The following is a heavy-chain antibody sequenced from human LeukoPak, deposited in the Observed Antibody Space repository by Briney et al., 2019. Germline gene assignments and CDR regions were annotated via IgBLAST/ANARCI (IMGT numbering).Heavy chain of an antibody. J-gene: IGHJ4*02. V-gene: IGHV1-3*01. CDR2: INAGNGNT. CDR1: GYTFTSYA. D-gene: IGHD2-2*01. Sequence: GASVKVSCKASGYTFTSYAMHWVRQAPGQRLEWMGWINAGNGNTKYSQKFQDRVTITRDTSASTAYMELSSLRSEDTAVYYCARVFLGYQLPTDYWGQGTLVTVSS. CDR3: ARVFLGYQLPTDY.